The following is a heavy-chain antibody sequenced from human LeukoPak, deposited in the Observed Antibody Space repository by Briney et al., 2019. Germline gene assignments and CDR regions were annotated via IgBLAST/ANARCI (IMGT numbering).Heavy chain of an antibody. CDR3: AREPDPYSSGWSYYFDY. V-gene: IGHV3-48*03. CDR2: ISSSGSTK. Sequence: GGSLRLSCAASGFSFSSYEMNWVRQAPGKGLEWVSYISSSGSTKYYADSVKGRFTISRDNAKNSLYLQMNSLRAEDTAVYYCAREPDPYSSGWSYYFDYWGQGTLVTVSS. CDR1: GFSFSSYE. D-gene: IGHD6-19*01. J-gene: IGHJ4*02.